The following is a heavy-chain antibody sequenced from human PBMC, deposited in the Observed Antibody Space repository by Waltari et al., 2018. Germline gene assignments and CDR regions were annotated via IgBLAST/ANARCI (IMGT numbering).Heavy chain of an antibody. CDR2: ISSSSSTI. V-gene: IGHV3-48*04. CDR1: GFTFSSYS. Sequence: EVQLVESGGGLVQPGGSLRLSCAASGFTFSSYSMNWVRQAPGKGLEWVSYISSSSSTIYYADSVKGRFTISRDNAKNSLYLQMNSLRAEDTAVYYCARDLDYYGSGSYLGDIWGQGTMVTVSS. J-gene: IGHJ3*02. D-gene: IGHD3-10*01. CDR3: ARDLDYYGSGSYLGDI.